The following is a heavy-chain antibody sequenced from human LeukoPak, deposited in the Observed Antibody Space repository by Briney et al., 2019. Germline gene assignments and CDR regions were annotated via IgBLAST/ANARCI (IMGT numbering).Heavy chain of an antibody. Sequence: SETLSLTCTVSGGSISSSSYYWGWIRQPPGKGLEWIGSIYYSGSTYYNPSLKSRVTISVDTSKNQFSLKLSSVTAAATAVYYCARPPRPLYSSGWYRFDPWGQGTLVTVSP. J-gene: IGHJ5*02. V-gene: IGHV4-39*01. CDR3: ARPPRPLYSSGWYRFDP. CDR1: GGSISSSSYY. D-gene: IGHD6-19*01. CDR2: IYYSGST.